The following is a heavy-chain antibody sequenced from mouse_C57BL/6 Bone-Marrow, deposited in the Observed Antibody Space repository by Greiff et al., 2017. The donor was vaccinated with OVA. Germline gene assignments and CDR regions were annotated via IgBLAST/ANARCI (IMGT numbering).Heavy chain of an antibody. V-gene: IGHV3-6*01. CDR1: GYSITSGYY. Sequence: EVQLKESGPGLVKPSQSLSLTCSVTGYSITSGYYWNWIRQFPGNKLEWMGYISYDGSNNYNPSLKNRISITRDTSKNQFFLKLNSVTTEDTATYYCAIDSASYGSSYEDWYFDFWGTGTTVTVSS. J-gene: IGHJ1*03. CDR3: AIDSASYGSSYEDWYFDF. CDR2: ISYDGSN. D-gene: IGHD1-1*01.